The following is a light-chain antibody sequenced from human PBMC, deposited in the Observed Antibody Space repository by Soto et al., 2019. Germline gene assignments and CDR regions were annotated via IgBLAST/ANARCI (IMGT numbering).Light chain of an antibody. CDR3: QQYNNWLFT. CDR1: QSVSSN. CDR2: GAS. V-gene: IGKV3-15*01. Sequence: EIVMTQSPATLSVSPGERATLSCRASQSVSSNLAWYQQKPGQAPRLLIYGASTRATGIPARFSGSGSGTEVTLTISSLQSEDFAVYYCQQYNNWLFTFGPGTKVDIK. J-gene: IGKJ3*01.